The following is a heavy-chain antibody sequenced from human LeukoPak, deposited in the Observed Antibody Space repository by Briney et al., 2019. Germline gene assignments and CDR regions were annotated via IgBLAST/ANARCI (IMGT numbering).Heavy chain of an antibody. J-gene: IGHJ4*02. V-gene: IGHV3-21*01. CDR2: ISSSSSYI. CDR1: GFTFSSYS. CDR3: ASGLSAAIDSFDY. D-gene: IGHD6-13*01. Sequence: GGSLRLSCAASGFTFSSYSMNWVRQAPGKGLEWVSSISSSSSYIYYADSVKGRFTISRDNAKNSLYLQMNSLRAEDTAVYYCASGLSAAIDSFDYWGQGTLVTVSS.